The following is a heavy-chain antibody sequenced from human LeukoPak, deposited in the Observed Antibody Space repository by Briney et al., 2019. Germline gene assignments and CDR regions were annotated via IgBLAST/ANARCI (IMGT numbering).Heavy chain of an antibody. Sequence: PGGSLRLSCAASGFTFSDYYMTWIRQAPGKGLEWVSYISSSTTYTNYADSVKGRFTISRDNSKNTLYLQMNSLRVEDTAVYYCARAAALGYCSGGSCYEFLDYWGQGTLVTVSS. D-gene: IGHD2-15*01. CDR1: GFTFSDYY. V-gene: IGHV3-11*05. J-gene: IGHJ4*02. CDR2: ISSSTTYT. CDR3: ARAAALGYCSGGSCYEFLDY.